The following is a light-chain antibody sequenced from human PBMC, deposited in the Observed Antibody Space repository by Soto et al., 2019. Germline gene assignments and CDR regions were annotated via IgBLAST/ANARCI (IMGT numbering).Light chain of an antibody. Sequence: IQMTQSPSSLSASLGDRVTITCRASQAIGTDLGWYQQKPGKAPKRRLYAASSLQSGPPPRFSGSGSGTDFTLTIRSLQSEDFATDFCLQYNSYPRTFGQGTRV. CDR1: QAIGTD. CDR3: LQYNSYPRT. CDR2: AAS. J-gene: IGKJ1*01. V-gene: IGKV1-17*01.